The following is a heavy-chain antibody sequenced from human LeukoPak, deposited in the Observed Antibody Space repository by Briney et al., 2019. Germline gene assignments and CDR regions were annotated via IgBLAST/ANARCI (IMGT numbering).Heavy chain of an antibody. CDR2: VSGSGDST. CDR1: GFTFSSYA. V-gene: IGHV3-23*01. CDR3: AKDYSGWLQSDAFDI. D-gene: IGHD5-24*01. Sequence: GGSLRLSCAASGFTFSSYAMSWVRQAPGKGLEWVSGVSGSGDSTYYADSVKGRFTISRDNSKNTLYLQMNSLRAEDTAVYYCAKDYSGWLQSDAFDIWGQGTMVTVSS. J-gene: IGHJ3*02.